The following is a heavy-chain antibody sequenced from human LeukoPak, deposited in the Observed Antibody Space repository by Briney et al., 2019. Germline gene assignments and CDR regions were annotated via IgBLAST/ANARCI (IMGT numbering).Heavy chain of an antibody. J-gene: IGHJ4*02. D-gene: IGHD2-21*02. CDR3: AREPLGCGGDCHFDY. Sequence: SVKVSCKASGGTLSSYAFSWMRQAPGQGLEWMGRIIPIYDPVDYAQRFQRRVTITADESTDTVYMELNSLTFEDTAVYYCAREPLGCGGDCHFDYWGQGTLVTVSS. V-gene: IGHV1-69*15. CDR1: GGTLSSYA. CDR2: IIPIYDPV.